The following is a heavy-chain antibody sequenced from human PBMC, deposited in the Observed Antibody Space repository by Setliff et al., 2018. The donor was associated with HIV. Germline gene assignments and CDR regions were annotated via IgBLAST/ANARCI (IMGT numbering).Heavy chain of an antibody. CDR2: NGIINGAK. Sequence: QPGGSLRLSCAASGFTFSSYGMHWVRQAPGKGLEWISYNGIINGAKHYADSMEGRFTISRDDAKNSLYLQMDSLRAEDTAVYYCVRDRDWAFDYWGQGILVTVSS. J-gene: IGHJ4*02. D-gene: IGHD3-9*01. V-gene: IGHV3-48*01. CDR1: GFTFSSYG. CDR3: VRDRDWAFDY.